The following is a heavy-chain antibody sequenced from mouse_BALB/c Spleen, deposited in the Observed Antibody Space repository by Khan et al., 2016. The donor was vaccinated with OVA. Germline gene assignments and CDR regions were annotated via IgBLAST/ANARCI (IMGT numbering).Heavy chain of an antibody. CDR1: GYSIASDYA. D-gene: IGHD1-1*01. J-gene: IGHJ2*01. CDR3: ARVYGGDFDY. Sequence: VQLKESGPGLVKPSQSLSLTCTVTGYSIASDYAWNWIRQFPGNKLEWMGFISYSGNPNYNPSLKSRISITRDTSKNQFFLQLNSVTSEDTATYYCARVYGGDFDYWGQGTTLTVSS. CDR2: ISYSGNP. V-gene: IGHV3-2*02.